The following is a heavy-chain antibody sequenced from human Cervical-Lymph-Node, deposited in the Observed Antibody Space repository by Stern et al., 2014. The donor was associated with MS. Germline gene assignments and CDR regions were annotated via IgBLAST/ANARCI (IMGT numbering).Heavy chain of an antibody. CDR3: AREWRAVADYFDY. J-gene: IGHJ4*02. Sequence: VQLVESGGGVVQPGRSLRLSCAASGFTFSSYGMHWVRQAPGKGLEWVAVIWYDGSNKYYADSVKGRFTISRDNSKNTLYLQMNSPRAEDTAVYYCAREWRAVADYFDYWGQGTLVTVSS. CDR1: GFTFSSYG. V-gene: IGHV3-33*01. D-gene: IGHD6-19*01. CDR2: IWYDGSNK.